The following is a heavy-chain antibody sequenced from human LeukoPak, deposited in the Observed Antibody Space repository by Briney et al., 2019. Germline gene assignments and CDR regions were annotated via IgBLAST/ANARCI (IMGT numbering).Heavy chain of an antibody. D-gene: IGHD4-17*01. CDR1: GYSISSGYY. Sequence: SETLSLTCTVSGYSISSGYYWGWIRQPPGKGLEWIGSIYHSGSTYYNPSLKSRVTISVDTAKNYFSLSLRSVTAADTALYYCARQDYVSSYFDPWGQGTLVTVSS. CDR3: ARQDYVSSYFDP. CDR2: IYHSGST. J-gene: IGHJ5*02. V-gene: IGHV4-38-2*02.